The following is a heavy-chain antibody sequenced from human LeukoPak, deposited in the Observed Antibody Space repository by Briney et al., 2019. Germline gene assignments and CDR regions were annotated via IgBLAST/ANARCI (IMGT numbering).Heavy chain of an antibody. J-gene: IGHJ4*02. CDR1: GFTFSSYS. CDR2: ISSSSRSI. CDR3: VLGSPFDY. Sequence: PGGSLRLSCAASGFTFSSYSMNWVRQAPGKGLEWVSYISSSSRSICYADSVKGRYTISRDNANNSLSLQMNSLRDEDTAVYYCVLGSPFDYWGQGTLVTVSS. D-gene: IGHD3-10*01. V-gene: IGHV3-48*02.